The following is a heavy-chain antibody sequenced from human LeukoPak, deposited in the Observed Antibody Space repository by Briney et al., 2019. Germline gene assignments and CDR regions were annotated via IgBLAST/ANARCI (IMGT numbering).Heavy chain of an antibody. CDR3: ARGPHGGSYYGIDY. CDR2: ISGNGGST. CDR1: GFTFSSYA. V-gene: IGHV3-64*01. Sequence: GGSLRLSCAASGFTFSSYAMHWVRQAPGKGLEYVSAISGNGGSTYYANSVKGRFTISRDNSKNTLYLQMGSLRAEDMAVYYCARGPHGGSYYGIDYWGQGTLVTVSS. J-gene: IGHJ4*02. D-gene: IGHD1-26*01.